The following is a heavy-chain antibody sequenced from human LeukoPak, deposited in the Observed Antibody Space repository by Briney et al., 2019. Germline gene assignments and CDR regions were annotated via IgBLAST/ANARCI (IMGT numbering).Heavy chain of an antibody. Sequence: GGSLRLSCAASGFTFSSYSMNWVRQAPGKGLEWVSSISSSSSYIYYADSVKGRFTISRDNAKNSLYLQMNSLRPEDTAVYYCASGPNYYYYMDVWGKGTTVTVSS. J-gene: IGHJ6*03. V-gene: IGHV3-21*01. CDR3: ASGPNYYYYMDV. CDR2: ISSSSSYI. CDR1: GFTFSSYS.